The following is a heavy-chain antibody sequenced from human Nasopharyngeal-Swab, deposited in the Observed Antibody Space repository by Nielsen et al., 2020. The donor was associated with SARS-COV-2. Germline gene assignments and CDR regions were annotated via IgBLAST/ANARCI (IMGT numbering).Heavy chain of an antibody. CDR2: IFYSGST. D-gene: IGHD1-26*01. CDR3: ARLLSGTQPPHDAFDI. J-gene: IGHJ3*02. Sequence: SETLSLTCTVSGGSISSYYWSWIRQPPGKGLEWIGHIFYSGSTNYNPSLKSRVTISIDTSRNQFSLKLSSVTAADTAVYYCARLLSGTQPPHDAFDIWGQGTMVTVSS. CDR1: GGSISSYY. V-gene: IGHV4-59*08.